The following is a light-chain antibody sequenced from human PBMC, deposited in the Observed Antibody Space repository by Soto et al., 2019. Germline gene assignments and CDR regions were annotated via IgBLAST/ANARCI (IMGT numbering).Light chain of an antibody. CDR2: TES. CDR1: QVINNY. Sequence: DIQMTQSPSSLSASVGDRVTISCRASQVINNYLAWYQQKPGKVPKLLIFTESTLRSGVPSRFSGSRSGRHFTLTISSLQPEDVATHYCQKYNSAPPFTFGPGTKVNV. V-gene: IGKV1-27*01. J-gene: IGKJ3*01. CDR3: QKYNSAPPFT.